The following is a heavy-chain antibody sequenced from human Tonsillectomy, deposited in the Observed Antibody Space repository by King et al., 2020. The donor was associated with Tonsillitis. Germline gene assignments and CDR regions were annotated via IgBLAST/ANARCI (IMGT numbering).Heavy chain of an antibody. CDR3: ARGLYDSNAFDI. D-gene: IGHD3-22*01. J-gene: IGHJ3*02. CDR2: TWSDGNHA. CDR1: GFTFSSHG. V-gene: IGHV3-33*01. Sequence: VQLVESGGGVVQPGRSLRLSCAASGFTFSSHGMHWVRQAPGKGLEWVAVTWSDGNHAYYSDSVRGRFTIFRDISKKTPYLQMNNLRAEDTAVFYCARGLYDSNAFDIWGQGTMVTVSS.